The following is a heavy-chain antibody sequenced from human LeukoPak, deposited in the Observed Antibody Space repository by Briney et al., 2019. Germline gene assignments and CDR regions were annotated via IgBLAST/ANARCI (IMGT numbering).Heavy chain of an antibody. Sequence: SETLSLTCTVSGGSISSYYWSWIRQPAGKGLEWIGRIYTSGSTNYNPSLKSRVTMSVDTSKNQFSLKLTSATAADTAVYYCARDLVGYSYGYSAFDIWGQGTMVTVSS. J-gene: IGHJ3*02. CDR3: ARDLVGYSYGYSAFDI. V-gene: IGHV4-4*07. CDR2: IYTSGST. D-gene: IGHD5-18*01. CDR1: GGSISSYY.